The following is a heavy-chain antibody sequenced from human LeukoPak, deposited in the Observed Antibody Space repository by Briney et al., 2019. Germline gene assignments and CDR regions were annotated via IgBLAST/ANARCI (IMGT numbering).Heavy chain of an antibody. CDR3: TTVFRPGPRGFYFDY. CDR1: GFTFNNAW. CDR2: IKTKTDGGTT. J-gene: IGHJ4*02. Sequence: PGGSLRLSCAASGFTFNNAWMSWVSQAPGKGLEWLGHIKTKTDGGTTDYTAPVKGRFTISRDDSKDTLYLQMSSLKTEDTAVYFCTTVFRPGPRGFYFDYWGQGTLVTVSS. V-gene: IGHV3-15*01.